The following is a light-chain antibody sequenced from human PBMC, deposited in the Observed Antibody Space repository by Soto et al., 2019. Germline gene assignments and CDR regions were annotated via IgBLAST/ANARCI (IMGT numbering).Light chain of an antibody. J-gene: IGLJ1*01. CDR2: TDD. CDR1: SSNIGSNT. CDR3: AAWDGSLNGRYV. V-gene: IGLV1-44*01. Sequence: QSVLTQPPSASGTPGQRVTISCSGSSSNIGSNTVNWYRQLPGTAPKLLIYTDDQRPSGVPDRFSGSKSGTSASLAISGLQSEDEADYYCAAWDGSLNGRYVFGTGTKVTVL.